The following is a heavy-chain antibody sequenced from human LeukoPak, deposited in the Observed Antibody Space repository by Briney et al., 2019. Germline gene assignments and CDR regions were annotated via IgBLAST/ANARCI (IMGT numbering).Heavy chain of an antibody. CDR3: ARERSGWYFDL. J-gene: IGHJ2*01. Sequence: GGSLRLSCAASGFTFNTYWMHWVRQAPGKGLLWVTRISGDGSTTGYADSVKGRFTISRDNARNTLYLQMNSLRAEDTAVYYCARERSGWYFDLWGRGTLVTVSS. CDR1: GFTFNTYW. CDR2: ISGDGSTT. V-gene: IGHV3-74*01. D-gene: IGHD5-24*01.